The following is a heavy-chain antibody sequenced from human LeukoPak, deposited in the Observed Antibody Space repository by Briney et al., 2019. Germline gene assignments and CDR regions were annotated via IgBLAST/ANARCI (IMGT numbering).Heavy chain of an antibody. J-gene: IGHJ5*02. CDR1: GFTFDDYA. D-gene: IGHD3-9*01. Sequence: GGSLRLSCAASGFTFDDYAMHWVRQAPGKGLEWVSGISWNSGTIGYADSVKGRFTISRDNSKNTLYLQMNSLRAEDTAVYYCAKDGLRYFDWFNWFDPWGQGTLVTVSS. V-gene: IGHV3-9*01. CDR3: AKDGLRYFDWFNWFDP. CDR2: ISWNSGTI.